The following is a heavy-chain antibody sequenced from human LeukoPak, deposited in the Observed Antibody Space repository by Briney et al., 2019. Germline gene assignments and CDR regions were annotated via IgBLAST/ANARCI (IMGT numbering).Heavy chain of an antibody. V-gene: IGHV4-4*02. Sequence: GSLRLSCEASEFTFSNYWMSWVRQPPGTGLQWIATTYEGASLKSRVSISLDTSKNQFFLRLTSVTAADTAVYYCVRILGRYQEGMDVWGPGITVTVSS. J-gene: IGHJ6*02. CDR3: VRILGRYQEGMDV. CDR2: T. CDR1: EFTFSNYW. D-gene: IGHD1-26*01.